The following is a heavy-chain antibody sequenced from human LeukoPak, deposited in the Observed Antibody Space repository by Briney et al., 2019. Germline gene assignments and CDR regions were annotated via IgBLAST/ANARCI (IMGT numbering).Heavy chain of an antibody. CDR1: GFTFSSYS. D-gene: IGHD6-19*01. Sequence: GGSLRLSCAASGFTFSSYSMKWVRQAPGKGLEWVSYISISGSTIHYADSVKGRFTISRDNAKNSLYLQMNSLRAEDTALYYCAKDLLPVAANWWGQGTLVTVSS. J-gene: IGHJ4*02. CDR2: ISISGSTI. CDR3: AKDLLPVAANW. V-gene: IGHV3-48*04.